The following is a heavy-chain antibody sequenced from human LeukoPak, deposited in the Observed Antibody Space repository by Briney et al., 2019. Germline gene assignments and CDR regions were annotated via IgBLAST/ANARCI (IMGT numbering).Heavy chain of an antibody. CDR2: IYSGGST. D-gene: IGHD3-22*01. V-gene: IGHV3-66*02. CDR3: ARETRRYYDSSGYFLDY. Sequence: GGSLRLSCAASGFAVSSNYMSWVRQAPGKGLEWVSVIYSGGSTYYADSVKGRFTISRDNSKNTLYLQMNSLRAEDTAVYYCARETRRYYDSSGYFLDYWGQGTLVTVSS. CDR1: GFAVSSNY. J-gene: IGHJ4*02.